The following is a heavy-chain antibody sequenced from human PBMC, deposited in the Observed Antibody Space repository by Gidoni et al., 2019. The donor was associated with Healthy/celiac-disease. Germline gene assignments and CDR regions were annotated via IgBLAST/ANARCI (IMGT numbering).Heavy chain of an antibody. J-gene: IGHJ4*02. CDR1: GGSLSSGGYY. Sequence: QVQLQESGPGLVKPSQTLSLTCTFSGGSLSSGGYYWSWIRQHPGKGLEWIGYIYYSGSTYDNPSLKSRVTISVDTSKNQFSLKLSSVTAADTAVYYCARDDSSGQLSLEYWGQGTLVTVSS. D-gene: IGHD3-22*01. V-gene: IGHV4-31*03. CDR3: ARDDSSGQLSLEY. CDR2: IYYSGST.